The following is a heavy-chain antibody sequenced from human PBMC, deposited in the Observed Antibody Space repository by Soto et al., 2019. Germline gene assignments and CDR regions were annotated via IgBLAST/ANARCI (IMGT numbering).Heavy chain of an antibody. J-gene: IGHJ5*02. V-gene: IGHV4-39*01. CDR1: DGSISSSSYY. CDR2: IYYSGST. Sequence: KPSETLSLTCTVSDGSISSSSYYWGWIRQPPGKGLEWIGSIYYSGSTYYNPSLKSRVTISVDTSKNQFSLKLSSVTAADTAVYYCASRIAAAGQWGPQVGSDPWGQGTLVTVSS. CDR3: ASRIAAAGQWGPQVGSDP. D-gene: IGHD6-13*01.